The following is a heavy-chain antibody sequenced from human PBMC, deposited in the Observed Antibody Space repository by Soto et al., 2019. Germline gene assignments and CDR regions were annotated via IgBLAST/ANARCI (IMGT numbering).Heavy chain of an antibody. CDR3: AREDCSGGSCYSYYYYYGMDV. V-gene: IGHV1-18*01. CDR2: ISAYNGNT. CDR1: GYTFTSYD. Sequence: SVKVSCKASGYTFTSYDINWVRQAPGQGLERMGWISAYNGNTNYAQKLQGRVTMTTDTSTSTAYMELRSLRSDDTAVYYCAREDCSGGSCYSYYYYYGMDVWGQGTTVTVSS. J-gene: IGHJ6*02. D-gene: IGHD2-15*01.